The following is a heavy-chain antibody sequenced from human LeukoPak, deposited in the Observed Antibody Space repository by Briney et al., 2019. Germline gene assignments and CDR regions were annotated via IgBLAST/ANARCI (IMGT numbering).Heavy chain of an antibody. CDR1: GYTFTSYG. Sequence: ASVKASCKASGYTFTSYGISWVRQAPGQGLEWMGWISAYNGNTNYAQKLQGRVTMTTDTSTSTAYMELRSLRSDDTAVYYCARAVGADYGDYYFDYWGQGTLVTVSS. CDR2: ISAYNGNT. V-gene: IGHV1-18*01. J-gene: IGHJ4*02. CDR3: ARAVGADYGDYYFDY. D-gene: IGHD4-17*01.